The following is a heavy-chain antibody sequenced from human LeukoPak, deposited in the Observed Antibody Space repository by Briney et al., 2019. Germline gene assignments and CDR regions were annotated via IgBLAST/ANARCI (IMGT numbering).Heavy chain of an antibody. J-gene: IGHJ4*02. D-gene: IGHD1-26*01. V-gene: IGHV4-39*01. CDR3: ARRSLWEWELQPFGY. Sequence: SETLSLTCTVSGGSISSSSYYWGWIRQPPGKGLEWIGSIYYSGSTYYNPSLKSRVTISVDTSKNQFSLKLGSVTAADTAVYYCARRSLWEWELQPFGYWGQGTLVTVSS. CDR1: GGSISSSSYY. CDR2: IYYSGST.